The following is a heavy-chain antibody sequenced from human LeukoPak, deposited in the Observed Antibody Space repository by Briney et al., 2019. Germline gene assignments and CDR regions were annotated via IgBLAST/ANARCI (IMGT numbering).Heavy chain of an antibody. CDR1: GFTFSSYS. CDR2: ISGSSGTI. Sequence: GGSLRLSCAASGFTFSSYSMNWVRQAPGKGLEGVSYISGSSGTIYYADSVKGRFTISRDNAKNSLYLQMNSLRAEDTAVYYCARRSEFGVLYYMDAWGKGTTVTVSS. CDR3: ARRSEFGVLYYMDA. V-gene: IGHV3-48*01. J-gene: IGHJ6*03. D-gene: IGHD3-16*01.